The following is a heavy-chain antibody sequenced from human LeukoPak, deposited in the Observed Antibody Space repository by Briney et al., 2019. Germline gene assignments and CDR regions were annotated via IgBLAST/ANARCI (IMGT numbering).Heavy chain of an antibody. D-gene: IGHD3-9*01. CDR1: GGSINRGTFF. CDR3: AREGRGGDWLLD. CDR2: ISNSGST. Sequence: SETLSLTCAVSGGSINRGTFFWTWIRKPPGKGLEWIGYISNSGSTNYHPSLKSRVTISSDTSKTQFTLKLTSVTAADTAVYYCAREGRGGDWLLDWGQGTLVTVSS. V-gene: IGHV4-61*01. J-gene: IGHJ4*02.